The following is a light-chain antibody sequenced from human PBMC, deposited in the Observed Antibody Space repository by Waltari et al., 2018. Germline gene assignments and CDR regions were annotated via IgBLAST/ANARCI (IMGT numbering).Light chain of an antibody. V-gene: IGLV2-23*02. CDR2: EVS. CDR3: CSCAGSGTVV. J-gene: IGLJ2*01. CDR1: SSDVGSYNL. Sequence: QSALTQPASVSGSPGQSITISCTGTSSDVGSYNLLPWYQQHPGKAPKFMVYEVSKQPSGVSNRFSASKSGNTASLTISGLQAEDEADYYCCSCAGSGTVVFGGGTKLTVL.